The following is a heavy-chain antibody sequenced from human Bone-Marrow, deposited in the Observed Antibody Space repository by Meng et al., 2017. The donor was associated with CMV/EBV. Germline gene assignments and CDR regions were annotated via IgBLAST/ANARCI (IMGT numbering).Heavy chain of an antibody. J-gene: IGHJ4*02. D-gene: IGHD3-16*01. Sequence: GWSLRLSCAASGFTFSSYGMHWVRQAPGKGLEWVAFIRYDGSNKYYADSVKGRFTISRDNSKNTLYLQMNSLRAEDTAVYYCAKVGPLGGKLRLLDYWGQGTMVTVSS. CDR3: AKVGPLGGKLRLLDY. V-gene: IGHV3-30*02. CDR2: IRYDGSNK. CDR1: GFTFSSYG.